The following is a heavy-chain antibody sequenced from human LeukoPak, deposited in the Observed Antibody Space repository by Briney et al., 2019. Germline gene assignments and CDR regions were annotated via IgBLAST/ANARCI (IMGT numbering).Heavy chain of an antibody. CDR1: GGSISSGDYY. V-gene: IGHV4-30-4*01. J-gene: IGHJ4*02. D-gene: IGHD3-10*02. CDR2: IYYSGST. CDR3: ARTDYYNVFFDY. Sequence: SQTLSLTCTVSGGSISSGDYYWSWIRQPPGKGLEWIGYIYYSGSTYYNPPLKSRFTISVDTSKDQFSLKLCSVTAADTAVYYCARTDYYNVFFDYWGQGTLVTVSS.